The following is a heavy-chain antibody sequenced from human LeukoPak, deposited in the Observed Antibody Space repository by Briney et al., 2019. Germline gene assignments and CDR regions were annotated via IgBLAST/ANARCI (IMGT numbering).Heavy chain of an antibody. CDR3: ARDREWELPEYYFDY. Sequence: GRSLRLSCAASGFTFSSYAMHWVRQAPGKGLEWVAVISYDGSNKYYADSVKGRFTISRDNSKNTLYLQMNSLRAEDTAVYYCARDREWELPEYYFDYWGQGTLVTVSS. V-gene: IGHV3-30-3*01. CDR2: ISYDGSNK. CDR1: GFTFSSYA. D-gene: IGHD1-26*01. J-gene: IGHJ4*02.